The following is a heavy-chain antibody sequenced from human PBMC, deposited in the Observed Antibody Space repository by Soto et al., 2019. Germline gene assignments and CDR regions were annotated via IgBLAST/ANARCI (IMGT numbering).Heavy chain of an antibody. D-gene: IGHD5-12*01. J-gene: IGHJ6*02. CDR1: GYTFTGYY. V-gene: IGHV1-2*04. CDR3: ARSVYVDPYYYYGMDV. Sequence: QVQLVQSGAEVKKPGASVKVSCKASGYTFTGYYMHWVRQAPGQGLEWMGWINPNSGGTNYAQNLQGWVTRTXXTXIXXADMELSSLISDDTAVYYCARSVYVDPYYYYGMDVWGQGTTVTVSS. CDR2: INPNSGGT.